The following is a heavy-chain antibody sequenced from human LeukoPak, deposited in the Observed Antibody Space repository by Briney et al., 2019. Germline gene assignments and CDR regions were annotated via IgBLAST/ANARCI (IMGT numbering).Heavy chain of an antibody. Sequence: GRSLRLSCAASGFSFSTHGMHWVRQAPGKGLEWVAVILRDGTTKYYADSVKGRFTISRDNSKNTLYLQMNSLRPEDTAVYYCAKEMATINLEYWGQGTLVTVSS. V-gene: IGHV3-30*18. CDR1: GFSFSTHG. J-gene: IGHJ4*02. D-gene: IGHD5-24*01. CDR2: ILRDGTTK. CDR3: AKEMATINLEY.